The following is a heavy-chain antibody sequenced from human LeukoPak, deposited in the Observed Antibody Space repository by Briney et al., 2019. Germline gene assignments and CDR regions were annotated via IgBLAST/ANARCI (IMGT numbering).Heavy chain of an antibody. CDR1: GYFFIVHY. V-gene: IGHV1-2*02. D-gene: IGHD5-12*01. Sequence: ASVRVSCKASGYFFIVHYIQWVRQAPGQGLEWMVWISPNSGGTNYAQTFQGRVTMTRDTSMSTVYMELSSLRSDDTAVYYCARDHSVATIGRGYDYYMDVWGKGTTVTVSS. CDR2: ISPNSGGT. CDR3: ARDHSVATIGRGYDYYMDV. J-gene: IGHJ6*03.